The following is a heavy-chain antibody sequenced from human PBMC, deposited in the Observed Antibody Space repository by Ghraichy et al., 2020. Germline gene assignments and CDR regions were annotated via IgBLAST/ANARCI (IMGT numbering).Heavy chain of an antibody. Sequence: SETLSLTCTVSGGSISSGGYYWSWIRQHPGKGLEWIGYIYYSGSTYYNPSLKSRVTISVDTSKNQFSLKLSSVTAADTAVYYCARGRGDPKFYYYYGMDVWGQGTTVTVSS. CDR1: GGSISSGGYY. CDR2: IYYSGST. V-gene: IGHV4-31*03. D-gene: IGHD3-16*01. CDR3: ARGRGDPKFYYYYGMDV. J-gene: IGHJ6*02.